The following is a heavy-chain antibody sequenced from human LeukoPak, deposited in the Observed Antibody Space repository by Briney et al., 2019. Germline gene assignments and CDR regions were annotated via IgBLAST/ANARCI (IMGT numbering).Heavy chain of an antibody. V-gene: IGHV3-66*01. Sequence: HAGRSLRLSSAASGFTVSSDYMSWVRQAPWKGLEWLSGIYSGGSTYYADSVKGRFTISRDNSKNTLYLQMNSLRAEDTAVYYCTKDITRYGGNAVDYWGQGTLVTVSS. CDR1: GFTVSSDY. CDR2: IYSGGST. D-gene: IGHD4-23*01. J-gene: IGHJ4*02. CDR3: TKDITRYGGNAVDY.